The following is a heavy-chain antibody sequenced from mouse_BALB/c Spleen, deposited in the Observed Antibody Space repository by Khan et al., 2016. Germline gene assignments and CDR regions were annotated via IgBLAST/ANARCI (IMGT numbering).Heavy chain of an antibody. J-gene: IGHJ4*01. Sequence: LVKTGASVKISCKASGYSFTGYYIHWVKQSPGKGLEWIGYISCYNGATNYNQTFRGKATFTVDTSSSTAYLQLNSLTSEDSAVYYYARGEYDGYYAMDYWGQGTSVTVSS. CDR2: ISCYNGAT. D-gene: IGHD2-12*01. CDR1: GYSFTGYY. V-gene: IGHV1S34*01. CDR3: ARGEYDGYYAMDY.